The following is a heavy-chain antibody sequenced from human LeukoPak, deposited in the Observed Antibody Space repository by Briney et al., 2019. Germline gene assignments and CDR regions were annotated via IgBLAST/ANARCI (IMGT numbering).Heavy chain of an antibody. J-gene: IGHJ5*02. CDR2: IHHSGST. CDR1: CGSFSGYY. D-gene: IGHD2-2*01. Sequence: PAEPLSLTCALYCGSFSGYYWSWIRQPPGKGLEWMGEIHHSGSTNYNPSLKSQVTISVDTSKNQFSLKLSSVSAADTAVYYCARGHIVVVPAASKVYNWFDPWGQGTLVTVSS. CDR3: ARGHIVVVPAASKVYNWFDP. V-gene: IGHV4-34*01.